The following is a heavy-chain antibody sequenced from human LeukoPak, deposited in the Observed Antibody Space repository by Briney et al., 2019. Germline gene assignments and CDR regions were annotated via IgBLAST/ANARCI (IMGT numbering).Heavy chain of an antibody. V-gene: IGHV3-11*04. CDR2: ISSSGSTI. CDR3: ARDDRYYYDSSGYYTFDY. J-gene: IGHJ4*02. CDR1: GFTFSDYY. Sequence: PGGSLRLSCAASGFTFSDYYMSWIRQAPGKGLEWVSYISSSGSTIYYADSVKGRFTISRDNAKNSLYLQMNSLRAEDTAVYYCARDDRYYYDSSGYYTFDYWGQGALVTVSS. D-gene: IGHD3-22*01.